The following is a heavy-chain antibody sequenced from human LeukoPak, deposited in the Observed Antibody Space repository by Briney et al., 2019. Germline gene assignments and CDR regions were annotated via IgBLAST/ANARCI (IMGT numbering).Heavy chain of an antibody. CDR3: ARAYDHEYYFDY. Sequence: SVKVSCKASGGTFSSYAIGWVRQAPGQGLEWMGGIIPIFGTANYAQKFQGRVTITADESTSTAYMELSSLRSEDTAVYYCARAYDHEYYFDYWGQGTLVTVSS. D-gene: IGHD3-16*01. V-gene: IGHV1-69*01. J-gene: IGHJ4*02. CDR1: GGTFSSYA. CDR2: IIPIFGTA.